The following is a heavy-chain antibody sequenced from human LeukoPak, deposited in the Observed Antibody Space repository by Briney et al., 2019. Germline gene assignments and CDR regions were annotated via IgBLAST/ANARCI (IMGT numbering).Heavy chain of an antibody. J-gene: IGHJ3*02. D-gene: IGHD6-13*01. V-gene: IGHV3-23*01. CDR2: ISGSGGST. CDR1: GFTFSSYA. CDR3: AKDPKILVQEPDDAFDI. Sequence: GGSLRLSCAASGFTFSSYAMSWVRQAPGKGLEWVSAISGSGGSTYYADSVKGRFTISRDNSKNTLYLQMNSLRAEDTAVYYCAKDPKILVQEPDDAFDIWGQGTMVTVSS.